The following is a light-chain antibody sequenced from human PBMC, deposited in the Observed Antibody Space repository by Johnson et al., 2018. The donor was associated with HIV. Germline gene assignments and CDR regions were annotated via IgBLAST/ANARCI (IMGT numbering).Light chain of an antibody. Sequence: QSALTQPPSVSAAPGQKVTISCSGSSSNIGNNYVSWYQQLPGTAPKLLIYENNKRPSGIPDRFSGSKSGTSATLGITGLQTGDAADYYCGTWDSSLRENVCGTGTKVTVL. CDR1: SSNIGNNY. V-gene: IGLV1-51*02. CDR2: ENN. CDR3: GTWDSSLRENV. J-gene: IGLJ1*01.